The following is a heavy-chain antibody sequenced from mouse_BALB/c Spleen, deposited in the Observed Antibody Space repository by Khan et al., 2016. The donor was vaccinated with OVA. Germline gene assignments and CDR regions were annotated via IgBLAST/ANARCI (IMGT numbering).Heavy chain of an antibody. CDR3: ASDYSGYFDY. V-gene: IGHV7-3*02. CDR2: IRNKANGYTT. J-gene: IGHJ2*01. Sequence: DVKLVESGGGLVQPGGSLRLSCATSGFTFTDYYMSWVRQPPGKALEWWGFIRNKANGYTTEYSASGKGRFTISRDNSQSILYLQMNTLRAEDSATYYCASDYSGYFDYWGQGTTLTVSS. CDR1: GFTFTDYY.